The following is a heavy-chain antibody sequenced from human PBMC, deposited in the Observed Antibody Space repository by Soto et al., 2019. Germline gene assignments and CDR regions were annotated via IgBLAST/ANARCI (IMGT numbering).Heavy chain of an antibody. CDR2: IYYSGST. CDR3: ARRWGSAFDI. V-gene: IGHV4-59*08. D-gene: IGHD1-26*01. Sequence: PSETLSLTCTVSGGSSRSYYWSWIRQPPGKGLEWIGYIYYSGSTNYNPSLKSRVTISVDTSKNQFSLKLSSVTAADTAVYYCARRWGSAFDIWGQGTMVTVS. J-gene: IGHJ3*02. CDR1: GGSSRSYY.